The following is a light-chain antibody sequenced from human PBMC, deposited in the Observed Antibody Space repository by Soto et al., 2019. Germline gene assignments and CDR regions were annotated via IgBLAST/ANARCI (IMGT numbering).Light chain of an antibody. CDR1: GSDIGRYDY. J-gene: IGLJ1*01. Sequence: QSPLRHPRAASGSPGHSVTISCIGTGSDIGRYDYVSWCQHHPGKAPKLIIYEVTKRPSGVPDRFSGSKSGNTASLTVSGLQAEDEADYYCQSYDSSLSASYVFGTGTKVTVL. CDR3: QSYDSSLSASYV. CDR2: EVT. V-gene: IGLV2-8*01.